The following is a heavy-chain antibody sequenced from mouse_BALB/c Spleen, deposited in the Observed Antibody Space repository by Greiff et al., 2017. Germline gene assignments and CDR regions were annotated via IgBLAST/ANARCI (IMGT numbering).Heavy chain of an antibody. CDR1: GFSLTSYG. Sequence: VKLVESGPGLVAPSQSLSITCTVSGFSLTSYGVHWVRQPPGKGLEWLGVIWAGGSTNYNSALMSRLSISKDNSKSQVFLKMNSLQTDDTAMYYCARASGDAMDYWGQGTSVTASS. CDR2: IWAGGST. J-gene: IGHJ4*01. V-gene: IGHV2-9*02. CDR3: ARASGDAMDY.